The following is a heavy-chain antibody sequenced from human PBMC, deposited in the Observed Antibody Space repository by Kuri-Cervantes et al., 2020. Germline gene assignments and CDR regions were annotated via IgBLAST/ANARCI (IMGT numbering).Heavy chain of an antibody. CDR3: TNGDYGFDY. J-gene: IGHJ4*02. Sequence: GGSLRLSCAASGFTFSNAWMSWVRQAPGKGLEWVGRIKSRTDGGTIDYTVPVKGRFAISRDDSKDTLYLQMSSLKTEDTAVYYCTNGDYGFDYWGQGTLVTVSS. CDR1: GFTFSNAW. CDR2: IKSRTDGGTI. V-gene: IGHV3-15*01. D-gene: IGHD4-17*01.